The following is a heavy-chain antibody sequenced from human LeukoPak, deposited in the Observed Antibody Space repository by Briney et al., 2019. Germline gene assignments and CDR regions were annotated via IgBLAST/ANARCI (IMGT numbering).Heavy chain of an antibody. CDR2: IGGTGSGT. D-gene: IGHD6-19*01. Sequence: GGSLRLSCAASGFTFSNYGMSWVRQAPGKGLEWVSGIGGTGSGTYYADSVKGRFTISRDNSKNTLYLQMNGLTAEDTALYYCAKDTRIAVSGTSMGYFDSWGQGTLVTVSS. CDR1: GFTFSNYG. V-gene: IGHV3-23*01. J-gene: IGHJ4*02. CDR3: AKDTRIAVSGTSMGYFDS.